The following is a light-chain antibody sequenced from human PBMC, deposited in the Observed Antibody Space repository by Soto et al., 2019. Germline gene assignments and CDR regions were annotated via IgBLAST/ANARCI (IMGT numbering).Light chain of an antibody. CDR2: GAS. J-gene: IGKJ4*01. CDR1: QSVSSN. V-gene: IGKV3-15*01. CDR3: QQYNNWPLT. Sequence: EIVMTQSPATLSVSPGERATLSCRASQSVSSNVAWYQQKFGQAPRLLMYGASIRATSFPARFSGSGSGTEFTLTIRSLQSEDVAVYFCQQYNNWPLTFGGGTKVDIK.